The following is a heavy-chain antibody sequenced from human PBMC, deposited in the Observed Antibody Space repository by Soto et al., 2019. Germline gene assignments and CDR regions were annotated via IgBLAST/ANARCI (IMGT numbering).Heavy chain of an antibody. CDR3: ARVGGNGYYFDY. Sequence: SETLSLTCTFSCGSIISSSYYWGWIRQPPGKGLEWIGSIYYSGSTYYNPSLKSRVTISVDTSKNQFSLKLSSVTAADTAVYYCARVGGNGYYFDYWGQGTRVTVSS. CDR2: IYYSGST. V-gene: IGHV4-39*01. CDR1: CGSIISSSYY. D-gene: IGHD2-15*01. J-gene: IGHJ4*02.